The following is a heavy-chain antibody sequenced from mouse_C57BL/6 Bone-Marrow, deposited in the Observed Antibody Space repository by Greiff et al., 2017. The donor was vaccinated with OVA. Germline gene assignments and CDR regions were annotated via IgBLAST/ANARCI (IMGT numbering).Heavy chain of an antibody. Sequence: EVQVVESGGGLVQPGGSMKLSCAASGFTFSDAWMDWVRQSPEKGLEWVAEIRNKANNHATYYAESVKGRFTISRDDSKSSVYLQMNSLRAEDTGIYYCTRLLWQLRGNWYFDVWGTGTTVTVSS. D-gene: IGHD2-1*01. CDR3: TRLLWQLRGNWYFDV. CDR1: GFTFSDAW. J-gene: IGHJ1*03. CDR2: IRNKANNHAT. V-gene: IGHV6-6*01.